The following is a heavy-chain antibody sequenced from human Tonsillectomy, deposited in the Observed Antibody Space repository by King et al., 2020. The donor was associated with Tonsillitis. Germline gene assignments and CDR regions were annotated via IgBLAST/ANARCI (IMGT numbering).Heavy chain of an antibody. CDR2: IYTSGST. D-gene: IGHD5-12*01. Sequence: VQLQESGPGLVKPSQTLSLTCTVSGGSISSGSYYWSWIRQPAGKGLEWIGRIYTSGSTNYNPTPKSRVTISGDTSKNQFSLKLSSVTAADTAVYYCARAGWLRGFDYWGQGTLVTVSS. V-gene: IGHV4-61*02. CDR3: ARAGWLRGFDY. CDR1: GGSISSGSYY. J-gene: IGHJ4*02.